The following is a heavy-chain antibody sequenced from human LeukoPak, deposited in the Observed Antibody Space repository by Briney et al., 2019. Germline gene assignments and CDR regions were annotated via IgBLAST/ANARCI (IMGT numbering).Heavy chain of an antibody. V-gene: IGHV3-30*02. CDR1: GFTFSSYG. CDR3: ARDPTSSWETAFDI. J-gene: IGHJ3*02. D-gene: IGHD1-26*01. Sequence: GGSLRLSCAASGFTFSSYGMHWVRQAPGKGLEWVAFIRYDGSNKYYADSVKGRFTISGDNSKNTLYLQMNSLRAEDTAVYYCARDPTSSWETAFDIWGQGTMVTVSS. CDR2: IRYDGSNK.